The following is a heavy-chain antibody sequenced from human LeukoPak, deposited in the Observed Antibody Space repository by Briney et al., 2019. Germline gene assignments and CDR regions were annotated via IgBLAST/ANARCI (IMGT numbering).Heavy chain of an antibody. D-gene: IGHD3-10*01. J-gene: IGHJ3*02. V-gene: IGHV4-34*01. CDR2: INHSGST. CDR1: GGSFSGYY. Sequence: SETLSLTCAVYGGSFSGYYWSWIRQPPGKGLEWIGEINHSGSTNYNPSLKSRVTISVDTSKNQFSLKLSSVTAADTAVYYCARVLWFGELHDAFDIWGQGTMVTVSS. CDR3: ARVLWFGELHDAFDI.